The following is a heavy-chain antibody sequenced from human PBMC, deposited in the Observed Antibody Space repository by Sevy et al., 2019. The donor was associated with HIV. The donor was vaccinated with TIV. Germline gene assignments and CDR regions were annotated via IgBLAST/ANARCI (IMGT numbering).Heavy chain of an antibody. J-gene: IGHJ6*02. CDR1: GGTFSKYA. D-gene: IGHD2-2*01. V-gene: IGHV1-69*13. CDR3: ARDRGVSSTSEYGMDV. Sequence: ASVKVSCKASGGTFSKYAITWVRQAPGQGLEWMGGIIPIFGTANYAQKFQGRVTITADESTSTAYMELSSLRSEDTAVYYWARDRGVSSTSEYGMDVWGQGTTVTVSS. CDR2: IIPIFGTA.